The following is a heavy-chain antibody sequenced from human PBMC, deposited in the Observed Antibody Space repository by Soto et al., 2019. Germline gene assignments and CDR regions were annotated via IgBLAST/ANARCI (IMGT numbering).Heavy chain of an antibody. D-gene: IGHD2-8*01. J-gene: IGHJ3*02. CDR2: IKSKIDGGTT. CDR3: STPHGRNAFDI. CDR1: GFTFANAW. V-gene: IGHV3-15*01. Sequence: GGSLRLSCAASGFTFANAWISWVRQAPGRGLEWVGRIKSKIDGGTTNYAAPVKDRFTISRDDSKNTLYLKMNSLKTVDTAVYYCSTPHGRNAFDIWGQGTMVTVSS.